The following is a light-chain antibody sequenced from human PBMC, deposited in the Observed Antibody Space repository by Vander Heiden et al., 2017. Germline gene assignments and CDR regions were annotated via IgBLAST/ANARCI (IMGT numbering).Light chain of an antibody. CDR1: SSDVGGYNY. J-gene: IGLJ1*01. CDR3: SSYTSSSTYV. CDR2: EAS. V-gene: IGLV2-14*01. Sequence: QSALTQPASVSGSPGQPTTISCTGTSSDVGGYNYVSWYQQHPGKAPKLMIYEASSRPSGVSNRFSGSKSGNTASLTISGLQAEDEADYYCSSYTSSSTYVFGTGTKVTVL.